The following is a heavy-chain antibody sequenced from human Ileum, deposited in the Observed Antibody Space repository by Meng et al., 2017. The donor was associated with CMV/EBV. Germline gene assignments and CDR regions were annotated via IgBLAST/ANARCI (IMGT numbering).Heavy chain of an antibody. CDR2: IKQDGSEK. D-gene: IGHD6-13*01. Sequence: GGSLRLSCAASGFTFSSYWMSWVRQAPGKGLEWVANIKQDGSEKYYVDSVKGRFTISRDNAKNSLYLQMNSLRVEDTAVYYRARASGKSSNWYSLLDYWGQGTLVTVSS. J-gene: IGHJ4*02. CDR3: ARASGKSSNWYSLLDY. CDR1: GFTFSSYW. V-gene: IGHV3-7*01.